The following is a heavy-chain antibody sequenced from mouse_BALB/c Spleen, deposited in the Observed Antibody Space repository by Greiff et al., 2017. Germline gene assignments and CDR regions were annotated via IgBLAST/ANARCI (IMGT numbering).Heavy chain of an antibody. D-gene: IGHD2-1*01. V-gene: IGHV1-77*01. CDR3: ATYGNYVAWFAY. J-gene: IGHJ3*01. Sequence: QVQLKESGPELVKPGASVKMSCKASGYTFTDYVISWVKQRTGQGLEWIGEIYPGSGSTYYNEKFKGKATLTADKSSNTAYMQLSSLTSEDSAVYFCATYGNYVAWFAYWGQGTLVTVSA. CDR1: GYTFTDYV. CDR2: IYPGSGST.